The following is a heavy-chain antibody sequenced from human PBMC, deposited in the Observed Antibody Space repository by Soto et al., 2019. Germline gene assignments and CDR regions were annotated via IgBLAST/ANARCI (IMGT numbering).Heavy chain of an antibody. V-gene: IGHV3-21*01. CDR1: GFTFSLYR. J-gene: IGHJ4*02. Sequence: GGSLRLSCVVPGFTFSLYRMVWVRRPPGKGLEWVSSISPSSTFIYYADSLQGRFSISRDNAKNSLYLQMDGLRVEDTATYFCLRARATDSRPHYRGQASLVTLSS. D-gene: IGHD3-22*01. CDR3: LRARATDSRPHY. CDR2: ISPSSTFI.